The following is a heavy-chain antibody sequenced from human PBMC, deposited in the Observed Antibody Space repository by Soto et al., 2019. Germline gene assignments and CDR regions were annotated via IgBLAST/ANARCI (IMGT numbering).Heavy chain of an antibody. V-gene: IGHV4-30-4*01. Sequence: QVQLQQSGPGLVKPSQTLSLTCTVSGGSISFDHYHWTWIRQPPGKGLEGIGYVHYSGSVLYNPSLPSRVSISVDTSKNQFSLKLSSVTAADTAVYFCAREDDGGDRDYYGLDVWGQGTTVTVSS. D-gene: IGHD2-21*02. J-gene: IGHJ6*02. CDR2: VHYSGSV. CDR3: AREDDGGDRDYYGLDV. CDR1: GGSISFDHYH.